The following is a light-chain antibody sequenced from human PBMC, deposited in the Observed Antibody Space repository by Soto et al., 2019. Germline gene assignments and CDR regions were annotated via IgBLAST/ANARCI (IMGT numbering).Light chain of an antibody. Sequence: EIVLTQSPGTLPLSPGERATLSCRASQSVSSSYLAWYQQKPGQAPRLLIYGASSRATGIPDRFSGSGSGTDFTLTISRLEPEDVAVYYCQQYGSSPSLTFGGGTKVEIK. CDR2: GAS. V-gene: IGKV3-20*01. CDR3: QQYGSSPSLT. J-gene: IGKJ4*01. CDR1: QSVSSSY.